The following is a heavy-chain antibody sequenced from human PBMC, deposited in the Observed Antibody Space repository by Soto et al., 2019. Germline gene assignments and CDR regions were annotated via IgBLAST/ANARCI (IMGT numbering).Heavy chain of an antibody. D-gene: IGHD6-13*01. CDR2: IIPIFGTA. V-gene: IGHV1-69*01. CDR3: ARVGIAAAGPYFDY. J-gene: IGHJ4*02. Sequence: ASVKVSCTASGGTFSSYAISWVRQAPGQGLEWMGGIIPIFGTANYAQKFQGRVTITADESTSTAYMELSSLRSEDTAVYYCARVGIAAAGPYFDYWGQGTLVTVSS. CDR1: GGTFSSYA.